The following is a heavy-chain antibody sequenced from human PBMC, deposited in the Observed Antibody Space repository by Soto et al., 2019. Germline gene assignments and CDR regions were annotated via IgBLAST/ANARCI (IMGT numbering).Heavy chain of an antibody. CDR3: ATPRPGSNRYDY. V-gene: IGHV3-15*01. CDR1: GITLSNVW. J-gene: IGHJ4*02. Sequence: XGSLRLSCAASGITLSNVWMTWVRQAPGKGLDWVGRIKSKADGSTTEYGSHVKDRFIISRDDSENTLDLQMHSLKTEDTGVYYCATPRPGSNRYDYWGQGTRVTVS. D-gene: IGHD3-16*02. CDR2: IKSKADGSTT.